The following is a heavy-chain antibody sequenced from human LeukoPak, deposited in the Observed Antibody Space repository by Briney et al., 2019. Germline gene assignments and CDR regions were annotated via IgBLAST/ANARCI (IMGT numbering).Heavy chain of an antibody. Sequence: GGSLRLSCAASGFTFSSYAMSWVRQAPGKGLEWVSAISGSGGSTYYADSVKGRFTISRDNSKNTLYLQMNSLKADDTAVYYCAKTPAAYFYYGMDVWGQGTTVTVSS. CDR1: GFTFSSYA. D-gene: IGHD2-2*01. V-gene: IGHV3-23*01. CDR3: AKTPAAYFYYGMDV. J-gene: IGHJ6*02. CDR2: ISGSGGST.